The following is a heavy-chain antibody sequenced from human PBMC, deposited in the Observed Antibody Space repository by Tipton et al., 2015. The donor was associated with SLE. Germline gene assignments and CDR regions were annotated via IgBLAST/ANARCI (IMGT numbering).Heavy chain of an antibody. CDR3: ARAVAIFGGVNRGYYMDV. CDR1: GGSFSGYY. V-gene: IGHV4-34*01. CDR2: INHSGST. Sequence: TLSLTCAVYGGSFSGYYWSWIRQPPGKGLEWIGEINHSGSTKYNPSLNSRVTMSLDESKSQFSLTLSSVTAADTAVYYCARAVAIFGGVNRGYYMDVWGKGTTVTVSS. D-gene: IGHD3-3*01. J-gene: IGHJ6*03.